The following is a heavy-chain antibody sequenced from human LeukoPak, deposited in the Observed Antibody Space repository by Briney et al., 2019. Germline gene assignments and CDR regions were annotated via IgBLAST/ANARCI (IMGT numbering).Heavy chain of an antibody. V-gene: IGHV4-61*02. Sequence: KPSETLSLTCTVSGHSISSGDNYWSWIRQPAGKGLEWIGRIYTSGSTNYNPSLKSRVTISGDTSKNQFSLRLSSATAADTAVYYCARASYSYDINGWVPFDYWGQGTLVTVSS. CDR3: ARASYSYDINGWVPFDY. CDR2: IYTSGST. D-gene: IGHD3-22*01. J-gene: IGHJ4*02. CDR1: GHSISSGDNY.